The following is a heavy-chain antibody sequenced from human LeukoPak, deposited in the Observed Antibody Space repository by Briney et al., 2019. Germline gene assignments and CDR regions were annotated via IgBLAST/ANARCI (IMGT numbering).Heavy chain of an antibody. CDR3: TTNFMYYYDTEGDFDY. CDR2: IKSKTDGGTT. D-gene: IGHD3-22*01. V-gene: IGHV3-15*01. CDR1: GFTFSNAW. Sequence: GGSLRPSCAASGFTFSNAWMSWVRQAPGKGLEWVGRIKSKTDGGTTDYAAPVKGRFTISRDDSKNTLYLQMNSLKTEDTAVYYCTTNFMYYYDTEGDFDYWGQGTLVTVSS. J-gene: IGHJ4*02.